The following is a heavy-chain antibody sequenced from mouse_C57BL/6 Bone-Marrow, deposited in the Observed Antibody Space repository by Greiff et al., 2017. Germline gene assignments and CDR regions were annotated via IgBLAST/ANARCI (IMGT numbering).Heavy chain of an antibody. CDR1: GFSFTSYA. V-gene: IGHV2-9-1*01. CDR3: ARSSGSSYYWYFDV. D-gene: IGHD1-1*01. Sequence: VKLVESGPGLVAPSQSLSITCTVSGFSFTSYAISWVRQPPGKGLEWLGVIWTGGGTNYNSALKSRLSISKDNSKSQVFLKMNSLQTDDTARYYCARSSGSSYYWYFDVWGTGTTVTVSS. J-gene: IGHJ1*03. CDR2: IWTGGGT.